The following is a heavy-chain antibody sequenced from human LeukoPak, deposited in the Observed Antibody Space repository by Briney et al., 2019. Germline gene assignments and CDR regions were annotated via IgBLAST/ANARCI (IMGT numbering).Heavy chain of an antibody. Sequence: GASVKVSCKASGGTFSSYAISWVRQAPGQGLEWMGRIIPILGIANYAQKFQGRVTITADKSTSTAYMEPSSLRSEDTAVYYCARSGESDYYDSSGYANFDYWGQGTLVTVSS. CDR3: ARSGESDYYDSSGYANFDY. D-gene: IGHD3-22*01. CDR2: IIPILGIA. V-gene: IGHV1-69*04. J-gene: IGHJ4*02. CDR1: GGTFSSYA.